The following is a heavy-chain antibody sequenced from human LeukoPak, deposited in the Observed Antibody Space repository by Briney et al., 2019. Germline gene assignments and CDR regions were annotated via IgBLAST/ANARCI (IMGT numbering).Heavy chain of an antibody. CDR1: GGSISSYY. V-gene: IGHV4-59*01. CDR2: IYYSGST. CDR3: ARDSTDYYDNSGQGLFDY. J-gene: IGHJ4*02. Sequence: PSETLSLTCTVSGGSISSYYWSWIRQPPGKGLEWIGYIYYSGSTNYSPSLKSRITISVDTSKNQFSLELSSVTAADTAVYYCARDSTDYYDNSGQGLFDYWGQGTLVTVSS. D-gene: IGHD3-22*01.